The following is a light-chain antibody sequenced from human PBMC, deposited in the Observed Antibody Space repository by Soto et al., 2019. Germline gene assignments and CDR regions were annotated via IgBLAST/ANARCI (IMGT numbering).Light chain of an antibody. Sequence: ESVLTQSPGTLSLSPGERATLSCRASQSVSSNYLAWYQQKPGQAPRLLIYGASTRATGSPDRFSASESATEFTLTISSLLSEDFAVYYCQQYNDWPSITFGQGTRLEI. CDR3: QQYNDWPSIT. J-gene: IGKJ5*01. CDR1: QSVSSN. V-gene: IGKV3-15*01. CDR2: GAS.